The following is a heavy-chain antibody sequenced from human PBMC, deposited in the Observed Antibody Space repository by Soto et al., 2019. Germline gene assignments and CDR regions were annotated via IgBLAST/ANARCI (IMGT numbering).Heavy chain of an antibody. CDR2: IGSSGGAI. CDR3: AKALWFGESSHYFDY. Sequence: EVQLLESGGGLVQVGGSLRLSCVGSGFGFDSYAMSWVRQAPGKGLEWVSGIGSSGGAILYADSVRGRFTISRDNSRNALYLHMNSLRAGDTAVYYCAKALWFGESSHYFDYWGQGTLVTVSS. CDR1: GFGFDSYA. D-gene: IGHD3-10*01. J-gene: IGHJ4*02. V-gene: IGHV3-23*01.